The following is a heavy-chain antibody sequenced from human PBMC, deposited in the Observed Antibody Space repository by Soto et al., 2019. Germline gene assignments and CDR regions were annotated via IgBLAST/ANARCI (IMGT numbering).Heavy chain of an antibody. Sequence: ESGGGVVQPGRSLRLSCAASGFTFSSYAMHWVRQAPGKGLEWVAVISYDGSNKYYADSVKGRFTISRDNSKNTLYLQMNSLRAEDTAVYYCARGKGITIFGVVTDDYWGQGTLVTVSS. CDR2: ISYDGSNK. V-gene: IGHV3-30-3*01. J-gene: IGHJ4*02. D-gene: IGHD3-3*01. CDR1: GFTFSSYA. CDR3: ARGKGITIFGVVTDDY.